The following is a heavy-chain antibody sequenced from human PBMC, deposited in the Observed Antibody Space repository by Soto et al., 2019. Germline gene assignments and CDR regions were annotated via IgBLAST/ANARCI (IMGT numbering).Heavy chain of an antibody. CDR3: ARAVSLNWSLKY. D-gene: IGHD1-20*01. J-gene: IGHJ4*02. CDR1: GFTFSSYA. CDR2: ISYDGSNK. V-gene: IGHV3-30-3*01. Sequence: QVQLVESGGGVVQPGRSLRLSCAASGFTFSSYAMHWVRQAPGKGLEWVAVISYDGSNKYYADSVKGRFTISRDNSKNTLYLQMNSLRAEDTAVYYCARAVSLNWSLKYWGQGTLVTVSS.